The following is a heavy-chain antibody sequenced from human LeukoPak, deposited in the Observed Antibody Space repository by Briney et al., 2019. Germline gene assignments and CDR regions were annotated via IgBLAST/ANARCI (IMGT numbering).Heavy chain of an antibody. CDR2: IGSITDGIT. CDR3: ARVGAATFYWYYMDV. J-gene: IGHJ6*03. Sequence: GGSLRLSCAASGFSFSRYSMNWVRQAPGKGLEWVSYIGSITDGITRYAESVKGRFTVSRDNAKNSLYLQINSLRVGDTAVYFCARVGAATFYWYYMDVWGKGTTVTVSS. CDR1: GFSFSRYS. D-gene: IGHD2-15*01. V-gene: IGHV3-48*04.